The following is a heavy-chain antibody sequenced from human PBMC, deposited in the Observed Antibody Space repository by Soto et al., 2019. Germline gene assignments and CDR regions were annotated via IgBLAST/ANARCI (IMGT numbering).Heavy chain of an antibody. CDR2: ISGNSNTI. V-gene: IGHV3-48*02. CDR1: GLTFSNYG. D-gene: IGHD4-4*01. Sequence: EVQLVDSGGGLVQPGGSLRLSCAASGLTFSNYGMNWVRQPPGKGREWISYISGNSNTIYYAVSVKGRFTISRDHAKYSLYLQTNTLRDEDPAVYYCARDRGNRYSGYWGEGTLVTVCS. J-gene: IGHJ4*02. CDR3: ARDRGNRYSGY.